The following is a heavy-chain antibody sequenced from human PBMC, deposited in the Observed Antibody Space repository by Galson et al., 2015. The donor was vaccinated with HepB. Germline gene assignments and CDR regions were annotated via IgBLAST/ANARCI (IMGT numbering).Heavy chain of an antibody. D-gene: IGHD5-24*01. CDR1: GFTFSSYA. CDR2: ISYDGSNK. CDR3: ARDYPGGAERDGYTPFDY. V-gene: IGHV3-30*04. J-gene: IGHJ4*02. Sequence: SLRLSCAASGFTFSSYAMHWVRQAPGKGLEWVAVISYDGSNKYYADSVKGRFTISRDNSKNTLYLQMNSLRAEDTAVYYCARDYPGGAERDGYTPFDYWGQGTLVTVSS.